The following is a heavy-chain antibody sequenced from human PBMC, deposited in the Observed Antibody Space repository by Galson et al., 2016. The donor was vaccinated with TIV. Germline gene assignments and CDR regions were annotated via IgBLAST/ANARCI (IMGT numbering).Heavy chain of an antibody. CDR3: ASSGWYSFDAFNI. CDR2: INSDGTSR. V-gene: IGHV3-74*01. Sequence: SLRLSCAASGFTFSTHWMHWVRQVPGKGLVWISRINSDGTSRSYVDSVKGRFTISRDNAKNTLYLQMNSLRAEDTAMYYCASSGWYSFDAFNIWGQGTMVTVSS. J-gene: IGHJ3*02. D-gene: IGHD6-19*01. CDR1: GFTFSTHW.